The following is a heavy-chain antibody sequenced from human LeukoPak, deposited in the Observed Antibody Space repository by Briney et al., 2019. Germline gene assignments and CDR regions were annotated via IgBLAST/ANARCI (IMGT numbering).Heavy chain of an antibody. J-gene: IGHJ4*02. CDR2: FDPEDGET. V-gene: IGHV1-24*01. CDR3: ATDRYYDSSGYYYTIDY. D-gene: IGHD3-22*01. Sequence: ASVKVSCKASGYTFTGYYMHWVRQAPGKGLEWMGGFDPEDGETIYAQKFQGRVTMTEDTSTDTAYMELSSLRSEDTAVYYCATDRYYDSSGYYYTIDYWGQGTLVTVSS. CDR1: GYTFTGYY.